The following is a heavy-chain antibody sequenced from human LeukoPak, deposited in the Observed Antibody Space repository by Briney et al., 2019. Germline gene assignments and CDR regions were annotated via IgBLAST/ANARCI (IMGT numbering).Heavy chain of an antibody. V-gene: IGHV4-39*01. CDR2: IFNSGST. CDR1: GGSISSSSFS. D-gene: IGHD1-26*01. J-gene: IGHJ4*02. CDR3: ARNGSKVGAAGPVGGYFDY. Sequence: SETLSLTCTVSGGSISSSSFSWGWIRQPPGKGLEWIGSIFNSGSTYYNPSLKSRVTISVDTSKKQFSLKVNSVTAADTAVYYCARNGSKVGAAGPVGGYFDYWGRGTLVTVSS.